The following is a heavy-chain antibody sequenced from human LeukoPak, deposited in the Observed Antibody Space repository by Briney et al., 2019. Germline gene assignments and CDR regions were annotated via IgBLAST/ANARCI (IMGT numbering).Heavy chain of an antibody. CDR2: LYYSGST. D-gene: IGHD6-19*01. Sequence: SETLSLTRTVSGGSISTSNYYWGWIRQPPGKGLEWIGSLYYSGSTYNNPSLKSRVTISVDTSKNQFSLKLSSVTAADTAVYYCARQRDSSGWYDYWGQGTLVTVSS. J-gene: IGHJ4*02. V-gene: IGHV4-39*01. CDR1: GGSISTSNYY. CDR3: ARQRDSSGWYDY.